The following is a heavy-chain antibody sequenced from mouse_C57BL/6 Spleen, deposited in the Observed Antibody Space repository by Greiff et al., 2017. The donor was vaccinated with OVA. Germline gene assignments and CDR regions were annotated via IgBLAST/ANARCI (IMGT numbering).Heavy chain of an antibody. V-gene: IGHV1-81*01. CDR3: ARRDSSGYVDY. CDR1: GYTFTSYG. J-gene: IGHJ2*01. CDR2: IYPRSGNT. Sequence: VQLKESGAELARPGASVKLSCKASGYTFTSYGISWVKQRTGQGLEWIGEIYPRSGNTYYNEKFKGKATLTADKSSSTAYMELRSLTSEDSAVYFCARRDSSGYVDYWGQGTTLTVSS. D-gene: IGHD3-2*02.